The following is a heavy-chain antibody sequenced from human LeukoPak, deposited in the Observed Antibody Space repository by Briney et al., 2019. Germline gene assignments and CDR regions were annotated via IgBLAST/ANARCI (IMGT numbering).Heavy chain of an antibody. Sequence: PSETLSLTCTVSGGSISSGDYYWSWIRQPPGKGLEWIGYTYYSGSTNYNPSLKSRVTISVDTSKNQFSLKLSSVTAADTAVYYCARGVEWLTPMGDGMDVWGKGTTVTVSS. D-gene: IGHD3-3*01. V-gene: IGHV4-30-4*01. CDR2: TYYSGST. CDR1: GGSISSGDYY. CDR3: ARGVEWLTPMGDGMDV. J-gene: IGHJ6*04.